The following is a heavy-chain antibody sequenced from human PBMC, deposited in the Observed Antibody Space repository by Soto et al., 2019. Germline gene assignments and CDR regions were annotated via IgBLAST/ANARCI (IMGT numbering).Heavy chain of an antibody. Sequence: QLQLQESGPGLVKPSETLSLTCTVSGGSISSSNYYWGWIRQPPGKGLEWIANIYYSGSTYYNPSLKSRVTISVDTSKNQFSLKLTSVTAADTAVYYSARREGDYYSYRALDIWGQGTMVTVSS. D-gene: IGHD2-21*02. V-gene: IGHV4-39*01. CDR3: ARREGDYYSYRALDI. CDR1: GGSISSSNYY. CDR2: IYYSGST. J-gene: IGHJ3*02.